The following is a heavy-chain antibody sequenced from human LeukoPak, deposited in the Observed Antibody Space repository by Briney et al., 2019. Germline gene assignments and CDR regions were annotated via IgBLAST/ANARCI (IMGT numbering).Heavy chain of an antibody. V-gene: IGHV1-46*01. CDR2: INPNGGST. CDR3: ARAPRPPWDDSSGLDY. J-gene: IGHJ4*02. CDR1: GYTFTNYY. Sequence: ASVKVSCKASGYTFTNYYMHWVRRAPGQGLEWMGIINPNGGSTSYAQEFQGRVTMTRDTSTSTVYMDLSSLRSEDTAVYYCARAPRPPWDDSSGLDYWGQGTLVTVSS. D-gene: IGHD3-22*01.